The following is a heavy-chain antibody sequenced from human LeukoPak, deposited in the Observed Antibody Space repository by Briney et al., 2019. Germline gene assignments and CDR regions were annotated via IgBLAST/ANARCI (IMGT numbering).Heavy chain of an antibody. V-gene: IGHV3-43*02. J-gene: IGHJ6*02. CDR2: ISGDGDYT. CDR1: GFTFDDSA. Sequence: PGGSLRLSCAASGFTFDDSAMHWVRQAPGKGLEWVSLISGDGDYTYYADSVKGPFTISRDNSKNSLYLQMNSLKTEDTALYYCAKDRLPGGIAVAGADDGLDVWGQGTTVTVSS. CDR3: AKDRLPGGIAVAGADDGLDV. D-gene: IGHD6-19*01.